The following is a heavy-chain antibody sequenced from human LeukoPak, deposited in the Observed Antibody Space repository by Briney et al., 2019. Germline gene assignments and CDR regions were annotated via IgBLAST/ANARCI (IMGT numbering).Heavy chain of an antibody. CDR1: GFTLSSYW. CDR3: ARAYCSGGSCYSGDLFDY. Sequence: GGSPRLSCAASGFTLSSYWMSWIRQAPGKGLEWVANINQDGSGTDYVDSVKGRFTLSRANAKNSPYLHMNSLRPEDTAVYYCARAYCSGGSCYSGDLFDYWGQGTLVTVSS. D-gene: IGHD2-15*01. J-gene: IGHJ4*02. V-gene: IGHV3-7*01. CDR2: INQDGSGT.